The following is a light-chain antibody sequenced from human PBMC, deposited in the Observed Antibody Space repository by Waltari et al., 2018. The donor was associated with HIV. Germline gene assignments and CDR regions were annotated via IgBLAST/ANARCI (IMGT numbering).Light chain of an antibody. CDR3: AAWDDSLNGPV. J-gene: IGLJ2*01. CDR1: SSNIGSNT. CDR2: SKN. V-gene: IGLV1-44*01. Sequence: QSVLTQPPSASGTPGQRVTISCSGSSSNIGSNTVNWYQQLPGTAPKLLIYSKNQRPPGVPDRFSGSKSGTSASLAISGLQSEDEADYYCAAWDDSLNGPVFGGGTKLTVL.